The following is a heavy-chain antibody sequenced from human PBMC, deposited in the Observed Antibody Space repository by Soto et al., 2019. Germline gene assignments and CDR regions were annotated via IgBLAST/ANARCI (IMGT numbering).Heavy chain of an antibody. Sequence: EVPLAESGGGMVQPGGSLRLSCVASGFTFSSYDMHWVRQAPGKGLEYVSSISSNGGTTYYGNSVKGRFTISRDNSKTTLYLQMGILRAEDMAVYYCGRRVSLNYDYWGQGTLVTVSS. CDR3: GRRVSLNYDY. J-gene: IGHJ4*02. D-gene: IGHD1-7*01. V-gene: IGHV3-64*01. CDR1: GFTFSSYD. CDR2: ISSNGGTT.